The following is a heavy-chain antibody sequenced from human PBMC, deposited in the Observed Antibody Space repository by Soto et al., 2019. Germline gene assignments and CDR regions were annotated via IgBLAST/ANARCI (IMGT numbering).Heavy chain of an antibody. V-gene: IGHV3-48*01. CDR3: ARDHSLRGTAGDYYYYYMDV. D-gene: IGHD6-13*01. CDR1: GFTFSNFA. J-gene: IGHJ6*03. CDR2: MTVSGSTT. Sequence: HPGGSLRLSCAASGFTFSNFAMNWVRQAPGKGLEWVSYMTVSGSTTYYADSVKGRFTISRDNAKNSLYLQMNSLRAEDTAVYYCARDHSLRGTAGDYYYYYMDVWGKGTTVTVSS.